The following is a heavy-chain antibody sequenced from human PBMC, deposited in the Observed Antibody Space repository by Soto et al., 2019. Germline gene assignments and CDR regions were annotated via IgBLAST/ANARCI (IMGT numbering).Heavy chain of an antibody. D-gene: IGHD2-8*01. J-gene: IGHJ4*02. Sequence: SLRLSCAASGFTFSSYAMSWVRQAPGKGLEWVSAISGSGGSTYYADSVKGRFTISRDNSKNTLYLQMNSLRAEDTAVYYCAKDDGYCTNGVCYTTHPFDYWGQGTLVTVAS. CDR2: ISGSGGST. V-gene: IGHV3-23*01. CDR1: GFTFSSYA. CDR3: AKDDGYCTNGVCYTTHPFDY.